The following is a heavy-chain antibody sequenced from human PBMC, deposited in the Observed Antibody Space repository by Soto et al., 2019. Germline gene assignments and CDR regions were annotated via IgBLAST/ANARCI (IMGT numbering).Heavy chain of an antibody. V-gene: IGHV5-51*01. J-gene: IGHJ5*02. CDR2: IYPGDSDT. D-gene: IGHD3-16*01. CDR1: GYSFTSYW. CDR3: ARSPPWGSALGGWFDP. Sequence: GESLKISCKGSGYSFTSYWIGGVRQMPGKGLEWMGIIYPGDSDTRYSPSFQGQVTISADKSISTAYLQWSSLKASDTAMYYCARSPPWGSALGGWFDPWGQGTLVTVSS.